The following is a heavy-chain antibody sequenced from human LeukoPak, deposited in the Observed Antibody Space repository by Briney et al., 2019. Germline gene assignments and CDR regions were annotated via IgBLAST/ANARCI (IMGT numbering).Heavy chain of an antibody. V-gene: IGHV3-74*01. D-gene: IGHD3-10*01. CDR1: GITFSTYW. J-gene: IGHJ4*02. CDR3: ASGWGSYSLGY. Sequence: PGGSLRLSCAASGITFSTYWMHWVRQAPGKGLVWVSRITGDGIHTIYADSVKGRFTISRDNAKNTVYLQMNSLRAEDTAIYYCASGWGSYSLGYWGQGTLVTVSS. CDR2: ITGDGIHT.